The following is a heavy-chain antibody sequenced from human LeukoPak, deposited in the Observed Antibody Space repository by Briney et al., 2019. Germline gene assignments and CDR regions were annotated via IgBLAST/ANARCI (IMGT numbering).Heavy chain of an antibody. Sequence: GGSLRLSCAASGFTLSDYYMSWIRQAPGKGLEWVSYISSSSSYTNYADSVKGRFTISRDNAKNSLYLQMNSLRAEDTAVYYCATEDGSGPLNFDYWGQGTLVTVSS. CDR2: ISSSSSYT. CDR3: ATEDGSGPLNFDY. J-gene: IGHJ4*02. V-gene: IGHV3-11*05. CDR1: GFTLSDYY. D-gene: IGHD3-10*01.